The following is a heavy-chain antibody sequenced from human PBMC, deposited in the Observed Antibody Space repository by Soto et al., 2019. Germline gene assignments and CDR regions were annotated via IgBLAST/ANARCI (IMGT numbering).Heavy chain of an antibody. V-gene: IGHV1-69*01. CDR1: GGTFGSYA. CDR2: IIPIPGTA. CDR3: ARSQGSSTSLEIYYYYYYRMDV. D-gene: IGHD2-2*01. Sequence: QVQLVQSGAEVKKPGSSVKVSCKASGGTFGSYAISWVRQAPGQGLEWMEGIIPIPGTANYAQKFQGRVTIAADESTSTAYMELSSLRSEDTAVYYCARSQGSSTSLEIYYYYYYRMDVWGQGTTVTVSS. J-gene: IGHJ6*02.